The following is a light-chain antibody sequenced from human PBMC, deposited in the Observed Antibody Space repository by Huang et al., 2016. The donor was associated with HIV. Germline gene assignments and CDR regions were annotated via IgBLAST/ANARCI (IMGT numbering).Light chain of an antibody. CDR2: AAS. V-gene: IGKV1-39*01. CDR3: QQSFNTPRT. CDR1: QSISNY. Sequence: DIQMTQSPSSLSASVGDRVTITCRASQSISNYLNLYQQKPGKAPKLLIYAASTLQSGVPSRFSGSGSGTDFTLTISSLQPEDFATYYCQQSFNTPRTFGQGTKLEIK. J-gene: IGKJ2*01.